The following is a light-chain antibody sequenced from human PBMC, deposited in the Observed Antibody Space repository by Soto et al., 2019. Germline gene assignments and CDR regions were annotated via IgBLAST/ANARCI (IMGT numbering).Light chain of an antibody. V-gene: IGLV2-23*01. CDR3: CSYAGRSTWDVV. J-gene: IGLJ2*01. Sequence: QSALTQPASVSGSPAQSMTISCTGSSSDVGGSGLVSWYQFHPGKAPKLLIFEGFKRPSGVSNRFSGSKSGSTASLTISGLQTEDEADYYCCSYAGRSTWDVVFGGGTKLTVL. CDR1: SSDVGGSGL. CDR2: EGF.